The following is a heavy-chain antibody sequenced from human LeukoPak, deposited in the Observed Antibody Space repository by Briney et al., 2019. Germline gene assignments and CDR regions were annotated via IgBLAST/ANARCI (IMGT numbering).Heavy chain of an antibody. CDR3: ARSPGGYTHWLDP. CDR2: ISAYNGNT. CDR1: GYTFTSYS. Sequence: ASVKVSCKASGYTFTSYSISWVRQAPGQGLEWMGWISAYNGNTNYAQKVQGRVTMTTDTSTNTAYMELRSLTSDDTAVYYCARSPGGYTHWLDPWGQGTLVTVSS. J-gene: IGHJ5*02. V-gene: IGHV1-18*01. D-gene: IGHD6-13*01.